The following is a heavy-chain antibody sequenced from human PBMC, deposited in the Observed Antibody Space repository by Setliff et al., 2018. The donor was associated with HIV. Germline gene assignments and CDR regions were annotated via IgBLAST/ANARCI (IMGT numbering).Heavy chain of an antibody. V-gene: IGHV4-59*11. J-gene: IGHJ3*02. CDR2: IYSTGST. CDR3: ARVQWDLLYAPDAFDI. D-gene: IGHD1-26*01. CDR1: GGSISSHY. Sequence: SETLSLTCTVSGGSISSHYWSWIRQLPGKGLEWVGYIYSTGSTNYNPSLKSRVTISVDTSKNKFSLQLSSVTASDTAVYYCARVQWDLLYAPDAFDIWGQGIMFTVSS.